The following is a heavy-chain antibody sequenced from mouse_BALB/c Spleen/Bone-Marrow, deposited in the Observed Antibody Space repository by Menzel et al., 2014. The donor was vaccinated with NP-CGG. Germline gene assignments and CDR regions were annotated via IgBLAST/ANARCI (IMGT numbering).Heavy chain of an antibody. CDR3: ARWEYYAMDY. D-gene: IGHD4-1*01. J-gene: IGHJ4*01. CDR1: GFNIKDTY. CDR2: VDPANGNT. V-gene: IGHV14-3*02. Sequence: EVQLQESGAELVKPGASVKLSCTASGFNIKDTYMHWVKQRPEQGLEWIGRVDPANGNTKYDPKFQGKATITADTSSNTAYLQLSSLTSEDTAVYYCARWEYYAMDYWGQGTSVTVSS.